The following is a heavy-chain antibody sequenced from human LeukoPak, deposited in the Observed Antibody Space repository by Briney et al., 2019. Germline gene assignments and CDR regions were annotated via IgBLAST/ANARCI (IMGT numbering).Heavy chain of an antibody. J-gene: IGHJ1*01. CDR3: ARSSSRGMDFRH. CDR1: GFNVETNY. CDR2: IRSGGTT. Sequence: PGGSLRLFCVVFGFNVETNYRSWVRQAPGKGLEWVSVIRSGGTTHYADSVKGRFTISRDDSKNTLFLQMTSLRAEDTAVYYCARSSSRGMDFRHWGQGTLVTVSS. V-gene: IGHV3-66*01. D-gene: IGHD6-19*01.